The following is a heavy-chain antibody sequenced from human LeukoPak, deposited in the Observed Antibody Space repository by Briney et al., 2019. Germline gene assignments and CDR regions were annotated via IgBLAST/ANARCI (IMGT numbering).Heavy chain of an antibody. J-gene: IGHJ4*02. Sequence: GGSLRLSCADSGFTFSDYYMSWIRQAPGKGLEWVSYISSSGSTIYYADSVKGRFTISRDNAKNSLYLQMNSLRAEDTAVYYCARWDCSSTSCRLFDYWGQGTLVTVSS. CDR3: ARWDCSSTSCRLFDY. CDR1: GFTFSDYY. CDR2: ISSSGSTI. V-gene: IGHV3-11*04. D-gene: IGHD2-2*01.